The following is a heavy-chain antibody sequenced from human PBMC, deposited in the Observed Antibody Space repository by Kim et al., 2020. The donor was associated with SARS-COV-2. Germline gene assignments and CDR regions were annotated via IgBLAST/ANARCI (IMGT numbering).Heavy chain of an antibody. V-gene: IGHV1-2*02. CDR3: ARSPTMYSGSYCFDY. Sequence: QKFQGRVTMTRETTSSTAYMELSRLRSDDTAVYYCARSPTMYSGSYCFDYWGQGTLVTVSS. J-gene: IGHJ4*02. D-gene: IGHD1-26*01.